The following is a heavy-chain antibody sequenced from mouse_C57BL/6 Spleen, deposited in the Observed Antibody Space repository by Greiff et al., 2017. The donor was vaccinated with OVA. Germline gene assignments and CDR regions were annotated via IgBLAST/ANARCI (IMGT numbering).Heavy chain of an antibody. Sequence: VQLQQSGAELVRPGASVKLSCTASGFNIKDDYMHWVKQRPEQGLEWIGWIDPENGDTEYASKFQGKATITADTSSNTAYLQLSSLTSEDTAVYYCTTVYGSSSFDYWGQGTTLTVSS. CDR2: IDPENGDT. CDR1: GFNIKDDY. J-gene: IGHJ2*01. CDR3: TTVYGSSSFDY. D-gene: IGHD1-1*01. V-gene: IGHV14-4*01.